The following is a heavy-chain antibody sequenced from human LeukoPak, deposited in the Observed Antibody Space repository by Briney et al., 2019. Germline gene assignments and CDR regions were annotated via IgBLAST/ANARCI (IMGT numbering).Heavy chain of an antibody. CDR2: INPNSGDT. Sequence: ASVKVSCKASGYTXTGYYLHWVRQAPGQGLEWMGWINPNSGDTNFAQKFQGSATMTSDTSISTAYMELSRLTSDDTAVYYCARQYGDYALYFDYWGQGSLVTVSS. J-gene: IGHJ4*02. CDR1: GYTXTGYY. V-gene: IGHV1-2*02. CDR3: ARQYGDYALYFDY. D-gene: IGHD4-17*01.